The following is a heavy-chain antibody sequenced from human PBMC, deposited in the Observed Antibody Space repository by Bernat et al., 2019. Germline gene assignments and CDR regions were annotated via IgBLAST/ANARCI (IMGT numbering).Heavy chain of an antibody. CDR1: GGSFSGYY. Sequence: QVRLQQWGAGLLKPSETLSLTCAVYGGSFSGYYWSWIRQPPGKGLEWIGEINHSGSTNYNPSLKSRVTISVDTSKNQFSLKLSSVTAADTAVYYCARGQRVRAAFDIWGQGTMVTVSS. CDR2: INHSGST. V-gene: IGHV4-34*01. CDR3: ARGQRVRAAFDI. J-gene: IGHJ3*02.